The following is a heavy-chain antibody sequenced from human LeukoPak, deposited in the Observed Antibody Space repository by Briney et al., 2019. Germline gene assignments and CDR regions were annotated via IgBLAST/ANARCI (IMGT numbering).Heavy chain of an antibody. V-gene: IGHV1-8*02. CDR2: MNPNSGNT. J-gene: IGHJ4*02. CDR1: GYTFTTYG. CDR3: AREHPVAGT. D-gene: IGHD6-19*01. Sequence: ASVKVSCKASGYTFTTYGITWVRQAPGQGLEWMGWMNPNSGNTGYAQKFQGRVTMTRNTSISTAYMELSSLRSEDTAVYYCAREHPVAGTWGQGTLVTVSS.